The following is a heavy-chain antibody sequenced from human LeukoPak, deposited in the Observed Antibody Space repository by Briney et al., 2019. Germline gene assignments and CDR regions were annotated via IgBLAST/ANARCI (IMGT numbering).Heavy chain of an antibody. CDR3: ARERSSGYLDY. V-gene: IGHV3-7*01. CDR1: GFTFSSYW. J-gene: IGHJ4*02. CDR2: IKRDGSEK. Sequence: PGGSLRLSCAASGFTFSSYWMSWVRQAPGKGLEWVANIKRDGSEKYYVDSVKGRFTISRDNAKNSLYLQMNSLRAEDTAVYYCARERSSGYLDYWGQGTLVTVSS. D-gene: IGHD3-22*01.